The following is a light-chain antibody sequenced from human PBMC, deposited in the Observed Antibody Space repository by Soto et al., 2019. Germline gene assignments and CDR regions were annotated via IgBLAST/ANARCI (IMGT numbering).Light chain of an antibody. CDR3: QQTSNSPQT. CDR1: QYINIY. V-gene: IGKV1-39*01. CDR2: GAS. Sequence: DIQMTQSPSSLSASVGDRVTITCRARQYINIYLHWYQQKAGKAPRLLIYGASSLQSGVPSRFNGSGSGTVFTHTISNLQPEDFATYYCQQTSNSPQTFGGGTKVEIK. J-gene: IGKJ4*01.